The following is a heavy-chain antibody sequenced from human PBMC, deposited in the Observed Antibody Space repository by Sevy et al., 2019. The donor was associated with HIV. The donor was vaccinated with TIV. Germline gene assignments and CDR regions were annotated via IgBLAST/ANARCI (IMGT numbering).Heavy chain of an antibody. D-gene: IGHD6-19*01. CDR2: ISGSGGST. V-gene: IGHV3-23*01. J-gene: IGHJ4*02. CDR3: AKHFPPGIAVAGPSDY. CDR1: GFTFSSYA. Sequence: GGSLRLSCAASGFTFSSYAMSWVRQAPGKGLEWVSAISGSGGSTYYADSVKGRFTISRDNSKNTLYLQMNSLRAEDTAVYYCAKHFPPGIAVAGPSDYWGQGTLVTISS.